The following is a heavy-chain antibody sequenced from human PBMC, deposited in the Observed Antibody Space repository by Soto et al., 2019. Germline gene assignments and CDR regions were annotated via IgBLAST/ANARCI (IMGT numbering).Heavy chain of an antibody. CDR1: GYTFTSYG. V-gene: IGHV1-18*01. J-gene: IGHJ4*02. CDR3: ARSRRGCTDTSCYSDFDN. Sequence: ASVKVSCKASGYTFTSYGISWVRQAPGQGLEWMGWISAYNGNTNYAQKLQGRVTMTTDTSTSTAYMELRSLRSDDTAVYYCARSRRGCTDTSCYSDFDNFGQGTLVTVSS. D-gene: IGHD2-15*01. CDR2: ISAYNGNT.